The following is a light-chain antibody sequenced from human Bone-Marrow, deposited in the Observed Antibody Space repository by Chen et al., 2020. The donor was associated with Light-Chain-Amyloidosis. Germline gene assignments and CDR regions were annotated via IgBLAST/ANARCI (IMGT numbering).Light chain of an antibody. CDR3: QQRSSWWHT. CDR2: DTS. CDR1: QSVSNF. J-gene: IGKJ4*01. Sequence: EIVLTQSPATLSLSPGGRATLSCRASQSVSNFLAWYQQKPGQAPRLLIYDTSKRAPGIPARFSGSGSGTDFTLTISGLEPDYFAVYYCQQRSSWWHTFGGGTRVEIK. V-gene: IGKV3-11*01.